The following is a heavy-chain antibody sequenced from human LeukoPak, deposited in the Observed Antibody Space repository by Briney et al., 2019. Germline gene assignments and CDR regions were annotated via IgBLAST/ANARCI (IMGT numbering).Heavy chain of an antibody. J-gene: IGHJ4*02. Sequence: PSETLSLTCAVYGGSFSGYYWSWIRQPPGKGLEWIGEINHSGSTNYNPSLKSRVTISVDTSKNQFSLKLSSVTAADTAVYYCARGDYGDHDYWGQGTLVTVPS. CDR1: GGSFSGYY. CDR2: INHSGST. D-gene: IGHD4-17*01. CDR3: ARGDYGDHDY. V-gene: IGHV4-34*01.